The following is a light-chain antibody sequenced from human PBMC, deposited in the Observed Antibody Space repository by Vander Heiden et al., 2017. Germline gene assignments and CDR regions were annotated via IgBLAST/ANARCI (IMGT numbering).Light chain of an antibody. J-gene: IGKJ3*01. V-gene: IGKV1-6*01. CDR1: QGITND. CDR3: LQDYNYPFT. Sequence: AIQMTQSPSSLSASVGDRVTITCRASQGITNDLGWYQQKPGEAPKLLIYVASNLQSGVPSRFSGSGSGTDFTLTISSLQPEDFATYYCLQDYNYPFTFGHGTKVDIK. CDR2: VAS.